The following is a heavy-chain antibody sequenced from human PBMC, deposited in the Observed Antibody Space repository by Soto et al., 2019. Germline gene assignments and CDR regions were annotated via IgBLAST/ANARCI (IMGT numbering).Heavy chain of an antibody. CDR1: GGSISSGGYY. CDR3: ARVVVAPAARHLHWFDP. CDR2: IYYSGST. D-gene: IGHD2-2*01. J-gene: IGHJ5*02. Sequence: QVQLQESGPGLVKPSQTLSLTCTVSGGSISSGGYYWSWIRQHPGKGLEWIGYIYYSGSTYYNPSLKSRVTTSVDTSKNQFSLKLSSVTAADTAVYYCARVVVAPAARHLHWFDPWGQGTLVTVSS. V-gene: IGHV4-31*03.